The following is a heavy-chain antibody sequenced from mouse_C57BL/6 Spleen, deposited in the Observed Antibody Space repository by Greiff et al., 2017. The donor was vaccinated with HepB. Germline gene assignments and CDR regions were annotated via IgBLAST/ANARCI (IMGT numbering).Heavy chain of an antibody. CDR2: IYPGDGDT. CDR1: GYAFSSYW. Sequence: QVQLQQSGAELVKPGASVKISCKASGYAFSSYWMNWVKQRPGKGLEWIGQIYPGDGDTNYNGKFKGKATLTADKSSSTAYMQLSSLTSEDSAVYFWARRETVVAYWYFDVLGTGTTVTVST. D-gene: IGHD1-1*01. J-gene: IGHJ1*03. V-gene: IGHV1-80*01. CDR3: ARRETVVAYWYFDV.